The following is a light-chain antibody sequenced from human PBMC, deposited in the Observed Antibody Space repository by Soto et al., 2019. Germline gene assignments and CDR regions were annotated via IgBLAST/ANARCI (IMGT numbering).Light chain of an antibody. Sequence: EGVITQCPGAVYVSPGERATLSCRASQSVTSNVAWYQQKPGQAPRLLIYRASARATGVPARFSGSGSGTEFTLTISSLQSEDFGIYYCQQYDYWWTFGQGTKVDIK. V-gene: IGKV3-15*01. CDR1: QSVTSN. J-gene: IGKJ1*01. CDR2: RAS. CDR3: QQYDYWWT.